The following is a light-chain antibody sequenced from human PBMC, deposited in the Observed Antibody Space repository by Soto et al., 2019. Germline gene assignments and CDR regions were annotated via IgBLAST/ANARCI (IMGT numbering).Light chain of an antibody. CDR3: CSYAGEV. J-gene: IGLJ2*01. V-gene: IGLV2-11*01. CDR1: SSDVGGYNY. CDR2: DVS. Sequence: QSALTQPRSVSGSPGQSVTISCTGTSSDVGGYNYVSWYQQHPGKAPKLMIYDVSKRPSGVPDRFSGSKSGNTASLTISGLQAEDEADYYCCSYAGEVFGGGTKVTVL.